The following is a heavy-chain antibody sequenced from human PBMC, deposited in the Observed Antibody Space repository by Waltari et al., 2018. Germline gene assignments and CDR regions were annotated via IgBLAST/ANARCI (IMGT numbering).Heavy chain of an antibody. V-gene: IGHV1-2*06. CDR1: GYPFNGYA. CDR2: INPKNGDT. CDR3: LRDSSGSHFDY. Sequence: LVQSGAEVKKPGASVKGSWKASGYPFNGYAILWVRQAPGQGLEWMGRINPKNGDTHYAQKFQGRVAMTTDTSTNTAFMELHSLRSDDTAVYYCLRDSSGSHFDYWGQGTLVTVSS. J-gene: IGHJ4*02. D-gene: IGHD3-22*01.